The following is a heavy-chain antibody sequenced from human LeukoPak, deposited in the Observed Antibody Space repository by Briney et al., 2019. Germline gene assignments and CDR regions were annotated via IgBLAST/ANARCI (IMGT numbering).Heavy chain of an antibody. V-gene: IGHV1-18*01. CDR2: INPNSGGT. D-gene: IGHD1-26*01. Sequence: ASVKVSCKASGGTFSSYAISWVRQAPGQGLEWMGWINPNSGGTNYAQKLQGRVTMTTDTSTSTAYMELRSLRSDDTAVYYCARDVSYSGSYMVGGFDYWGQGTLVTVSS. J-gene: IGHJ4*02. CDR1: GGTFSSYA. CDR3: ARDVSYSGSYMVGGFDY.